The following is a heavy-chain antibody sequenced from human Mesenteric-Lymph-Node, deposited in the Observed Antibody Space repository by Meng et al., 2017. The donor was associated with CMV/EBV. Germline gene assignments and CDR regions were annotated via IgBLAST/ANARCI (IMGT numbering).Heavy chain of an antibody. V-gene: IGHV3-23*01. CDR1: GFTFSNYA. Sequence: GESLKISCAASGFTFSNYAMSWVRQAPGKGLEWVSTVRGGGASFYADYVKGRFTISRDNLKNTLYLQMNSLRAEDTALYYCAKDLGITTDFDYWGQGTLVTVSS. CDR2: VRGGGAS. J-gene: IGHJ4*02. D-gene: IGHD4-11*01. CDR3: AKDLGITTDFDY.